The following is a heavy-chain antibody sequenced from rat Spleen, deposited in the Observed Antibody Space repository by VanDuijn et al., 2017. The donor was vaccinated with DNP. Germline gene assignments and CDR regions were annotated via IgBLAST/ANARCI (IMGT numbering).Heavy chain of an antibody. CDR2: TTSRGGST. V-gene: IGHV5-31*01. D-gene: IGHD4-3*01. Sequence: EVQLVESGGDLVQPGRSLKLSCVASGFTFNNYWMTWFRQVPGRGLEWVASTTSRGGSTYYPDSVKGRFTISRDNAKSTLYLQMNSLRSEDMATYYCARWYNSGYYFDYWGQGVMVTVSS. CDR1: GFTFNNYW. J-gene: IGHJ2*01. CDR3: ARWYNSGYYFDY.